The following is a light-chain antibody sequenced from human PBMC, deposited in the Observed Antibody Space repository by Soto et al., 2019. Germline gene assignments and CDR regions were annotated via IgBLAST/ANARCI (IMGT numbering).Light chain of an antibody. J-gene: IGKJ4*01. Sequence: MTQSPSTLSVSPGESATLSCRASHSVSSNLAWYQQKPGQAPRLLIYGVSTRATGIPARFSGSGSETKFTLTISSLQSEDFAVYYCQQYNNWPPLTFGGGTKVDIK. V-gene: IGKV3-15*01. CDR1: HSVSSN. CDR3: QQYNNWPPLT. CDR2: GVS.